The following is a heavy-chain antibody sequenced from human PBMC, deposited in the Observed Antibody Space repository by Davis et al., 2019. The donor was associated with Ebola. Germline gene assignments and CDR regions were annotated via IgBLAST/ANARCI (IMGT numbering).Heavy chain of an antibody. CDR1: GYTFTTYA. CDR3: ARDLTGYTATWEGDWFDP. V-gene: IGHV1-69*04. J-gene: IGHJ5*02. Sequence: SVKVSCKASGYTFTTYAMNWLRQAPGQGLEWMGRIIPILGIANYAQKFQGRVTITADKSTSTAYMELSSLRSEDTAVYYCARDLTGYTATWEGDWFDPWGQGTLVTVSS. CDR2: IIPILGIA. D-gene: IGHD5-18*01.